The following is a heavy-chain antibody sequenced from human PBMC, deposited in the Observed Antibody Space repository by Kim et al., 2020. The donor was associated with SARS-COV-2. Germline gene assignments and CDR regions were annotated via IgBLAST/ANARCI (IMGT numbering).Heavy chain of an antibody. Sequence: GGSLRLSCAASGFTFSSYAMSWVRQAPGKGLEWVSAISGSGGSTYYADSVKGRFTISRDNSKNTLYLQMNSLRAEDTAVYYCAQDPYYDFWSGYYFDYWGPGTPVTVSS. CDR1: GFTFSSYA. J-gene: IGHJ4*02. V-gene: IGHV3-23*01. CDR3: AQDPYYDFWSGYYFDY. D-gene: IGHD3-3*01. CDR2: ISGSGGST.